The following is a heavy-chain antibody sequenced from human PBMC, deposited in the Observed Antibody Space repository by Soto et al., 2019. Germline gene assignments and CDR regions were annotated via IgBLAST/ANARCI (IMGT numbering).Heavy chain of an antibody. CDR3: AKVLVEMATTDYYGMDV. J-gene: IGHJ6*02. CDR1: GFTFSSYA. V-gene: IGHV3-23*01. D-gene: IGHD5-12*01. Sequence: PGGSLRLSCAASGFTFSSYAMSWVRQAPGKGLEWVSAISGSGGSTYYADSVKGRFTISGDNSKNTLYLQMNSLRAEDTAVYYCAKVLVEMATTDYYGMDVWGQGTTVTVSS. CDR2: ISGSGGST.